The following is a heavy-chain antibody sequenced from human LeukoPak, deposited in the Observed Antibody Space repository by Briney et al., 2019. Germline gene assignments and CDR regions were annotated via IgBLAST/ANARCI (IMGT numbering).Heavy chain of an antibody. CDR2: SNPHSGGT. CDR3: AREHGTTRALDY. J-gene: IGHJ4*02. D-gene: IGHD1-7*01. CDR1: GYTFNGYY. Sequence: ASVKVSCKASGYTFNGYYIHWVRQAPGQGLEWVGWSNPHSGGTNYAQNFQGRVTMTWDTSISTAYMELSRMTSDDTAVFYCAREHGTTRALDYWGQGTLVTVSS. V-gene: IGHV1-2*02.